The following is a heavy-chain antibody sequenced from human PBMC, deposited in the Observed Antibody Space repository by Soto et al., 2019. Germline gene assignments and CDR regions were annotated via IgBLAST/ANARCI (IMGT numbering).Heavy chain of an antibody. Sequence: ASVKVSCKVSGYTLTELSMHCVRQAPGQGLEWMGIINPSGGSTSYAQKFQGRVTMTRDTSTSTVYMELSSLRSEDTAVYYCARDLSIAARPSPLSYWGQGTLVTVSS. CDR2: INPSGGST. D-gene: IGHD6-6*01. CDR3: ARDLSIAARPSPLSY. V-gene: IGHV1-46*01. J-gene: IGHJ4*02. CDR1: GYTLTELS.